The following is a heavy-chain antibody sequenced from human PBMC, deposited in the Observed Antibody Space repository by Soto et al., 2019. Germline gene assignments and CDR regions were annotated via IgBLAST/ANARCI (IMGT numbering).Heavy chain of an antibody. Sequence: GGSLRLSCAASGFTFSSYWMSWVRQAPGKGLEWVANIKQDGSEKYYVDSVKGRFTISRDNAKNSLYLQMNSLRAEDTAVYYCARDWYRSGWAHWFDPWGQGTLVTVSS. V-gene: IGHV3-7*03. D-gene: IGHD6-19*01. CDR3: ARDWYRSGWAHWFDP. CDR2: IKQDGSEK. CDR1: GFTFSSYW. J-gene: IGHJ5*02.